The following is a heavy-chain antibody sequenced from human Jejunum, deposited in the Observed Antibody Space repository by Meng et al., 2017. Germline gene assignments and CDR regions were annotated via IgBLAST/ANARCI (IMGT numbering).Heavy chain of an antibody. V-gene: IGHV1-8*01. Sequence: QVQLVASGAEVKKAGAAVKVPCKTSGYPFKSYDIHWVRQPTGQGLEWMGWMKPNTGNTGSAPRFQGRLVLTRDASINTAYMELSRLRSEDTAIYYCARGVGAVAVPDSWGQGTLVTVSS. D-gene: IGHD6-19*01. CDR2: MKPNTGNT. CDR3: ARGVGAVAVPDS. CDR1: GYPFKSYD. J-gene: IGHJ4*02.